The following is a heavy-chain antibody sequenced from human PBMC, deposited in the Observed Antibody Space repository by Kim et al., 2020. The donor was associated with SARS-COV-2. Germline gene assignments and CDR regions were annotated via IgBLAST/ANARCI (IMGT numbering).Heavy chain of an antibody. CDR2: ISSGSSYI. Sequence: GGSLRLSCAASGFTFSSYSMNWVRQAPGKGREWVLSISSGSSYIYYADSVKGRSTIVRDNTKNSLYLQMNILTAEDTADDYCSRHRDQSSGWYPGGCWG. V-gene: IGHV3-21*01. D-gene: IGHD6-13*01. CDR3: SRHRDQSSGWYPGGC. CDR1: GFTFSSYS. J-gene: IGHJ1*01.